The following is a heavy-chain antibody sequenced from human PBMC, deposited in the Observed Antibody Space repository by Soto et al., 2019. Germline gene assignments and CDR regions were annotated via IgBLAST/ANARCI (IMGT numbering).Heavy chain of an antibody. Sequence: ASVKVSCKASGYTFTSYGISWVRQAPGQGLEWLGRINPKSGGTSTAQKFQGWVTMTTDTSISTASMELTRLTSDDTAIYYCARGDSTDCSNGVCSFFYNHDMDVWGQGTTVTVSS. CDR3: ARGDSTDCSNGVCSFFYNHDMDV. CDR1: GYTFTSYG. D-gene: IGHD2-8*01. J-gene: IGHJ6*02. CDR2: INPKSGGT. V-gene: IGHV1-2*04.